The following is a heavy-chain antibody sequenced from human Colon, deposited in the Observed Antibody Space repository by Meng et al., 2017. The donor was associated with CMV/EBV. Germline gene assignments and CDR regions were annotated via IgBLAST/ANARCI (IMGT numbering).Heavy chain of an antibody. D-gene: IGHD2-2*01. Sequence: GGSLRLSCAASGFSIRNYAMHWVRQAPGKGLEWVAAISYDGSKKHYADSVKGRFTISRDNSQNTLDLQMNSLRLEDTAVYYCARLDRYQVPYWGQGSLVTVSS. CDR1: GFSIRNYA. J-gene: IGHJ4*02. CDR3: ARLDRYQVPY. V-gene: IGHV3-30-3*01. CDR2: ISYDGSKK.